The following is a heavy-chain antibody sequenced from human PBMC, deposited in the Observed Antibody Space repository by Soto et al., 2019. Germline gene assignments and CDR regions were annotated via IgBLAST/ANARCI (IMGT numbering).Heavy chain of an antibody. D-gene: IGHD5-12*01. CDR3: ARAISGYVT. J-gene: IGHJ5*02. CDR2: INAGNGDT. V-gene: IGHV1-3*01. CDR1: GITFSSYA. Sequence: QVQLVQSGAEVKKPGASVKVSCKASGITFSSYAMHWVRQAPGQRLEWMGWINAGNGDTRYSQIFQGRVTLTRDTSASTVYLDLSSLRSEDTAIYSCARAISGYVTWGQGTLVTVSS.